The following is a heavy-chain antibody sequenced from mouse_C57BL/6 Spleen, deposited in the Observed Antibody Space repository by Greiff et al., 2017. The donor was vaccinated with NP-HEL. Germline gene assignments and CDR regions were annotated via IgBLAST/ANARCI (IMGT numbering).Heavy chain of an antibody. CDR2: ISSGSSTI. Sequence: EVQLVESGGGLVKPGGSLKLSCAASGFTFSDYGMHWVRQAPEKGLEWVAYISSGSSTIYYADTVKGRFTIHRDNAKNTLFLQMTSLRSEDTAMYYCARGALCWDRYFDVWGTGTTVTVSS. J-gene: IGHJ1*03. CDR1: GFTFSDYG. V-gene: IGHV5-17*01. D-gene: IGHD4-1*01. CDR3: ARGALCWDRYFDV.